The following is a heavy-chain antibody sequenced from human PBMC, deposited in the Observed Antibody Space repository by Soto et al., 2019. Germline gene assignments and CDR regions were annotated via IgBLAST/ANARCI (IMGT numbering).Heavy chain of an antibody. V-gene: IGHV4-39*01. Sequence: SETLSLTCTVSGGSISSSSYYWGWIRQPPGKGLEWIGSIYYSGSTYYNSSLKNRVTISVDTSKNQFSLKLSPVTAADTAVYYCARSVRTTVTTYFDYWGQGTLVTVSS. D-gene: IGHD4-4*01. CDR2: IYYSGST. CDR3: ARSVRTTVTTYFDY. J-gene: IGHJ4*02. CDR1: GGSISSSSYY.